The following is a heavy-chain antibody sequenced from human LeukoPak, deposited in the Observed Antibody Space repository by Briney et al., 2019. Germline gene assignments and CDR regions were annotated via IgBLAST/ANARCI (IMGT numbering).Heavy chain of an antibody. J-gene: IGHJ4*02. CDR2: ISGGGGST. D-gene: IGHD3-10*01. CDR1: GFTFSSYA. V-gene: IGHV3-23*01. Sequence: PGGSLRLXCAASGFTFSSYAMSCVRQAPGKGRECVSAISGGGGSTYYADSVKGRFTISRDNSKNTLYLQMNSLRAEDTAVYYCAGGWFGGDYYFDYWGQGTLVTVSS. CDR3: AGGWFGGDYYFDY.